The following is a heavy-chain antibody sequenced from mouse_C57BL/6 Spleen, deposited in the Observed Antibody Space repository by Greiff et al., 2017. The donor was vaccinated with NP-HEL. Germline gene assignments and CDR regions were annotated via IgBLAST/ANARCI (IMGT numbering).Heavy chain of an antibody. Sequence: EVQLQQSVAELVRPGASVKLSCTASGFNIKNTYLHCVKQRPEQGLEWIGRIDPANGNTKYDPKFQGKATITADTSSHTAYLQLSSLTSEDTAIYYCAGLRRGYYFDYWGQGTTLTVSS. CDR2: IDPANGNT. CDR1: GFNIKNTY. J-gene: IGHJ2*01. CDR3: AGLRRGYYFDY. D-gene: IGHD2-4*01. V-gene: IGHV14-3*01.